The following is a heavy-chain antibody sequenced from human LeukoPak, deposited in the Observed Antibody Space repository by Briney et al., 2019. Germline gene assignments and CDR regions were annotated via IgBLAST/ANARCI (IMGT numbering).Heavy chain of an antibody. J-gene: IGHJ5*02. CDR1: GGSISSGGYY. CDR3: ARVRYSRFDP. V-gene: IGHV4-30-4*08. D-gene: IGHD3-9*01. Sequence: PSETLSLTCTVSGGSISSGGYYWTWIRQHPGKGLEWIGYIYNSGTTYYNPSLESRVTISVDTSKNQFSLKLSSVTAADTAVYYCARVRYSRFDPWGQGTLVTVSS. CDR2: IYNSGTT.